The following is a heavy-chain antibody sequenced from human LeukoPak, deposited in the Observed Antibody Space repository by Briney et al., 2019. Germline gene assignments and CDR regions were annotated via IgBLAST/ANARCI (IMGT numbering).Heavy chain of an antibody. CDR3: TTGSWLMVYG. CDR2: IKKKTDDGPA. D-gene: IGHD2-8*01. J-gene: IGHJ4*02. CDR1: GFTFSNAW. V-gene: IGHV3-15*01. Sequence: PGGSLRLSCAASGFTFSNAWMSWVRQAPGKGLEWVGHIKKKTDDGPADYAAPVRGRFTISRDDSKNTLYLQMDSLKIEDTAVYYCTTGSWLMVYGGGQGTLVTVSS.